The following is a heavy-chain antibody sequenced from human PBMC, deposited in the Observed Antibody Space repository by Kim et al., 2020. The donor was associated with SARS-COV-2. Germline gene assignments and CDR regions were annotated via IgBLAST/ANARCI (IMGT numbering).Heavy chain of an antibody. CDR2: ISYDGSNT. CDR1: GFTFSSYG. V-gene: IGHV3-30*18. D-gene: IGHD3-10*01. Sequence: GGSLRLSCAASGFTFSSYGMHWVRQAPGKGLEWVAVISYDGSNTYYADSVKGRFTISRDNSKNTLYLQMNSLRAEDTAVYYCAKEGVLWFGELSSPDYRGQGTLVTVSS. J-gene: IGHJ4*02. CDR3: AKEGVLWFGELSSPDY.